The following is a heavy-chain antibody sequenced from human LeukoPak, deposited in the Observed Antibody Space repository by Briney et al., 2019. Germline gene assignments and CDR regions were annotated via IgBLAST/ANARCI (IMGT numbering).Heavy chain of an antibody. V-gene: IGHV4-39*01. J-gene: IGHJ5*02. CDR3: ARQDSSNTSPNWFDP. CDR1: GGSISSSNYY. Sequence: SETLSLTCTVSGGSISSSNYYWGSIRQPPGKGLEWFGSIYYSGSTYYNPSITSRVTISVATSKNQFSLKLSSVTAADTAVYYCARQDSSNTSPNWFDPWGQGTLVTVSS. D-gene: IGHD2-2*01. CDR2: IYYSGST.